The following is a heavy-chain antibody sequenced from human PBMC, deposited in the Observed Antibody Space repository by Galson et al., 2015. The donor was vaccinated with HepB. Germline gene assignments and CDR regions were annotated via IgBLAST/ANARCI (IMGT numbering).Heavy chain of an antibody. J-gene: IGHJ4*02. CDR2: ISASNGNT. Sequence: SVKVSCKASGYTFTRFDIIWVRQAPGQGPEWMGWISASNGNTNYAQKLQGRVTITADESTSTAYMELSSLRSEDTAVYYCARAEIAVAGPGFDYWGQGTLVTVSS. V-gene: IGHV1-18*01. D-gene: IGHD6-19*01. CDR1: GYTFTRFD. CDR3: ARAEIAVAGPGFDY.